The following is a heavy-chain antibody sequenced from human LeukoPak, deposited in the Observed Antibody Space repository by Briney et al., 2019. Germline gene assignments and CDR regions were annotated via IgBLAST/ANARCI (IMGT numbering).Heavy chain of an antibody. Sequence: GGSLRLSCAASGFTFSSYSMNWVRQAPGKGLEWVSYISSGGRTIYYADSVKGRFTVSRDNAKNSLYLQMNSLRAEDTAVYHCARESITGHRDFDYWGQGTLVTVSS. D-gene: IGHD1-20*01. V-gene: IGHV3-48*01. CDR3: ARESITGHRDFDY. J-gene: IGHJ4*02. CDR1: GFTFSSYS. CDR2: ISSGGRTI.